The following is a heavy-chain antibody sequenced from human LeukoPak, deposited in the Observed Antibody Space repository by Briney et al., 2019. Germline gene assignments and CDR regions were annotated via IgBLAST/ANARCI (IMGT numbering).Heavy chain of an antibody. CDR2: IYHSGST. CDR3: ARPNIVVVPAATPHDAFDI. J-gene: IGHJ3*02. D-gene: IGHD2-2*01. Sequence: PSGTLSLTCAVSGGSISSSNWWSWVRQPPGKGLEWIGEIYHSGSTNYNPSLKSRVTISVDTSKNQFSLKLSSVTAADTAVYYCARPNIVVVPAATPHDAFDIWGQGTMVTVSS. V-gene: IGHV4-4*02. CDR1: GGSISSSNW.